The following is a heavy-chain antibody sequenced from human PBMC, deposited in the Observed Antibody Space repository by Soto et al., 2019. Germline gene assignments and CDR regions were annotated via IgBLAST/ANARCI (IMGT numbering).Heavy chain of an antibody. CDR2: ISPHNGNT. Sequence: HVQLVQSGGELKKPGASVKVSCNTSGYTFNTYFITWVRQAPGQGLEWMGWISPHNGNTNYAEKFQGRVTMTADTITKPAYMELRNLRIDDTAVYYCARDTGHFFDYWGQGTTVTGSS. CDR1: GYTFNTYF. J-gene: IGHJ4*02. CDR3: ARDTGHFFDY. V-gene: IGHV1-18*01.